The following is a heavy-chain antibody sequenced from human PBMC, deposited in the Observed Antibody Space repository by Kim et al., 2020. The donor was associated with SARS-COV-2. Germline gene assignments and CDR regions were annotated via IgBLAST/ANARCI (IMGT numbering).Heavy chain of an antibody. CDR3: VRGNYFDY. Sequence: GGSLRLSCAASRFTFRNYWMHWVRQAPGKGLVWVSHINSDGSITTYADSVKGRFTISRDNTKNTLYLQMDSLRAEDTAVYYCVRGNYFDYWGQGTLVTVSS. J-gene: IGHJ4*02. CDR2: INSDGSIT. V-gene: IGHV3-74*03. CDR1: RFTFRNYW.